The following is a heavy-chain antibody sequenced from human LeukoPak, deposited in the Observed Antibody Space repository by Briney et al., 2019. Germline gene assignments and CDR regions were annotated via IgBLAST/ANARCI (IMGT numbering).Heavy chain of an antibody. CDR1: GGSISSSSYY. Sequence: SETLSLTCTVSGGSISSSSYYWGWIRQPPGKGLEWIGSIYYSGSTYYNPSLKSRVTISVDTSKNQFSLQLNSVTAADTAVYYCARDFGPTGTTGDDAFDIWGQGTMVTVSS. CDR2: IYYSGST. J-gene: IGHJ3*02. D-gene: IGHD1-1*01. CDR3: ARDFGPTGTTGDDAFDI. V-gene: IGHV4-39*02.